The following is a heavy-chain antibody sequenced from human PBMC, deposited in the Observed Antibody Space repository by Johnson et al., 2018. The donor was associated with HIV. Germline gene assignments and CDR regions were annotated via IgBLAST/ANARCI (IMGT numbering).Heavy chain of an antibody. D-gene: IGHD1-1*01. V-gene: IGHV3-74*01. J-gene: IGHJ3*02. CDR2: ISSDGSST. Sequence: VQLVESGGGLVQPGGSLILSCAASGFTFSSYWMHWVRQTPGKGLVWVSRISSDGSSTYYADSVKGRFTISRDNARNTMFLQMNSLRAEDVAVYYCARSGPNWAFDIWGRGTMVTVSS. CDR1: GFTFSSYW. CDR3: ARSGPNWAFDI.